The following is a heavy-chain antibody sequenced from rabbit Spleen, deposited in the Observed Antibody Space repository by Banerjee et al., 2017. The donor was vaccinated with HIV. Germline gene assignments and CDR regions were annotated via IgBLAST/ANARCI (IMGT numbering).Heavy chain of an antibody. CDR3: ARDLAGVVGWNLNL. CDR1: GFSFSNKAV. D-gene: IGHD4-1*01. Sequence: QEQLVESGGGLVKPEGSLKLSCTASGFSFSNKAVMCWVRQAPGKGLEWIACIYAGGSGTTYYASWAKGRFTISKTSSTTVTLQMTSLTAADTATYFCARDLAGVVGWNLNLWGQGTLVTVS. J-gene: IGHJ4*01. CDR2: IYAGGSGTT. V-gene: IGHV1S45*01.